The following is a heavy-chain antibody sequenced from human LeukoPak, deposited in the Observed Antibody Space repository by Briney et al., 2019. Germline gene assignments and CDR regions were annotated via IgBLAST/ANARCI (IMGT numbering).Heavy chain of an antibody. D-gene: IGHD2-15*01. V-gene: IGHV3-30*18. CDR2: ISYDGSNK. J-gene: IGHJ3*02. CDR1: GFTFSSYG. Sequence: GSLRLSCAASGFTFSSYGMHWVRQAPGKGLEWVAVISYDGSNKYYADSVKGRFTTSRDNSKNTLYLQMNSLRAEDTAVYYCAKLPVVVVAATPADAFDIWGQGTMVTVSS. CDR3: AKLPVVVVAATPADAFDI.